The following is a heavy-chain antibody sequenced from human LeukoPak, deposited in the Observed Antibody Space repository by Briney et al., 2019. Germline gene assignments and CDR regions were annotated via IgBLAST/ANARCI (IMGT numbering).Heavy chain of an antibody. J-gene: IGHJ4*02. D-gene: IGHD5-18*01. Sequence: ASVTVSCKASGYTFSGYYMHWVRQAPGQGVEWMGWINPNSGGTKYAQKFQGRVTMTRDTSISTAYMGLSRLRSDDTAVYFCATEVTDWGQGALVTVSS. V-gene: IGHV1-2*02. CDR2: INPNSGGT. CDR1: GYTFSGYY. CDR3: ATEVTD.